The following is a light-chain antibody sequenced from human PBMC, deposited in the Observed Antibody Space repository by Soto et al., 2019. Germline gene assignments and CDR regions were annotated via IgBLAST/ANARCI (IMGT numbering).Light chain of an antibody. CDR2: GVS. V-gene: IGKV3-20*01. CDR3: HQYGISPPT. Sequence: EVVLTQSPGTLSLSPGERATLSCRASQSVSGSDLAWYQQKPGQAPRLLISGVSNRATGTPDRFSGSGSGTDFTLTISSLEPDDFAVFYCHQYGISPPTFGPGTKVEI. J-gene: IGKJ1*01. CDR1: QSVSGSD.